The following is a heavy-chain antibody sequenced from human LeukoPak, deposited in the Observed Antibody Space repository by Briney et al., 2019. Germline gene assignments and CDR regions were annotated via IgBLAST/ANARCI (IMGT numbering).Heavy chain of an antibody. Sequence: PGGSLRLSCETSGFMFSDYSMHWVRHSPAKGLEWVSSIGYDGRNKYYTDSVKGRFTISRDNSKNSFYLQMNSLTTEDTAVYFCAKTRPRIVVSGSVDNWGQGTLVTVSS. D-gene: IGHD2-15*01. CDR2: IGYDGRNK. V-gene: IGHV3-30*02. CDR3: AKTRPRIVVSGSVDN. CDR1: GFMFSDYS. J-gene: IGHJ4*02.